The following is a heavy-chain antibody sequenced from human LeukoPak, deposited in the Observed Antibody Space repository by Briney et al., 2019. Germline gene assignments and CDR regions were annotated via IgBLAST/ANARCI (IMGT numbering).Heavy chain of an antibody. CDR1: GFTVSSNY. Sequence: GGSLRLSCAASGFTVSSNYMSWVRQAPGKGLEWVSVIYSGGTTYYADSVKGRFTISRDNSRNTLHLQMNSLRAEDTAVYYCARDQYSYAHAAHWGQGTLVTVSS. V-gene: IGHV3-66*01. J-gene: IGHJ4*02. CDR2: IYSGGTT. D-gene: IGHD5-18*01. CDR3: ARDQYSYAHAAH.